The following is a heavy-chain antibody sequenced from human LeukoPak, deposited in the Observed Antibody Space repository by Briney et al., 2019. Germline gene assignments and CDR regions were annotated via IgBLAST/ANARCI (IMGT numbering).Heavy chain of an antibody. CDR3: AKSGTRSSWSPRVKTYLDY. D-gene: IGHD6-13*01. J-gene: IGHJ4*02. V-gene: IGHV3-30*18. CDR2: ISYDGSNK. Sequence: PGGSLRLSCAASGFTFSTYGMHWVRQAPGKELEWVAVISYDGSNKYYADSVKGRFTISRDNSKNTLYLQMNSLRAEDTAVYYCAKSGTRSSWSPRVKTYLDYWGQGTLVTVSS. CDR1: GFTFSTYG.